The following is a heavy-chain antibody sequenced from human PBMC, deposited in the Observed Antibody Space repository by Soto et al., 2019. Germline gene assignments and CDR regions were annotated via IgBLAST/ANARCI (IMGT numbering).Heavy chain of an antibody. Sequence: GESLKISCKGSGYSFTSYWIGWVRQMPGKGLEWMGVIYPGDSDTRYSPSFQGQVTLSPDKSISTAYLQWSGLKASDTAMYYWARHVAYLDAFDIWGQGTMVTVSS. V-gene: IGHV5-51*01. CDR2: IYPGDSDT. J-gene: IGHJ3*02. D-gene: IGHD3-10*01. CDR1: GYSFTSYW. CDR3: ARHVAYLDAFDI.